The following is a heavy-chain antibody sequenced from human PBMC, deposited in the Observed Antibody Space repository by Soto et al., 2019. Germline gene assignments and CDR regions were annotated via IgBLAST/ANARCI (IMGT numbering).Heavy chain of an antibody. J-gene: IGHJ4*02. V-gene: IGHV3-30*18. CDR2: ISYDGSNK. D-gene: IGHD3-22*01. Sequence: GGSLRLSCAASGFTFSSYGMHWVRQAPGKGLEWVAVISYDGSNKYYADSVKGRFTISRDNSKNTLYLQMNSLRAEDTAVYYCAKGPLYDSSGYYDYWGQGTLVTVSS. CDR3: AKGPLYDSSGYYDY. CDR1: GFTFSSYG.